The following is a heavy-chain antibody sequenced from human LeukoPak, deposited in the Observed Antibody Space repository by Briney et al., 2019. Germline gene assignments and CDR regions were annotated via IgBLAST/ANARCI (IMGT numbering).Heavy chain of an antibody. CDR3: ARGDLITGIFGVRSHH. J-gene: IGHJ5*02. CDR1: GYIFTDYF. V-gene: IGHV1-2*02. D-gene: IGHD1-20*01. CDR2: INPDSGDT. Sequence: GASVKVSCKASGYIFTDYFLHWVRQAPGQGLEWMGWINPDSGDTLYAQKFQGRVTMTRDTSNSTAYMELGRLTSDDTAVYFCARGDLITGIFGVRSHHWGQGTLVTVSS.